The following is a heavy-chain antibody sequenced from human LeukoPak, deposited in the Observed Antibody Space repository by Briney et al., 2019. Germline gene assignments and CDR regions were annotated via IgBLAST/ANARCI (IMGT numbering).Heavy chain of an antibody. CDR3: TKRVKYGGTWNHFAD. CDR1: GFTFDNYR. V-gene: IGHV3-23*01. CDR2: VNADGGNT. Sequence: GGSLRLSCAASGFTFDNYRMSWVRQAPGKGLEWVSTVNADGGNTYYADSVKGRFTISRDNSKSTLILQMNSLRVEDTALYYCTKRVKYGGTWNHFADWGQGTLVTVSS. J-gene: IGHJ4*02. D-gene: IGHD1-1*01.